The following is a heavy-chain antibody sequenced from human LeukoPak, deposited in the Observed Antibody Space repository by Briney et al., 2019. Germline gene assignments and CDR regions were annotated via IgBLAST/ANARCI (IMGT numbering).Heavy chain of an antibody. CDR3: NTERGASGWYNWFAP. D-gene: IGHD6-19*01. CDR1: GFTFSNAW. Sequence: PGGSLRLSCAASGFTFSNAWMSWVRQAPGKGLEWVGRIKSKTDGGTTDYAAPVKGRFTISRDDSENTLYLQMNSLKTEDTAVYYCNTERGASGWYNWFAPWGKGTLVFVSS. CDR2: IKSKTDGGTT. J-gene: IGHJ5*02. V-gene: IGHV3-15*01.